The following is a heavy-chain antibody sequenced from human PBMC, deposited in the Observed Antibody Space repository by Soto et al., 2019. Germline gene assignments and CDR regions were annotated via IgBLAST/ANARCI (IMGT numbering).Heavy chain of an antibody. V-gene: IGHV3-9*01. D-gene: IGHD6-13*01. J-gene: IGHJ6*02. CDR3: AKDLYSSSWYGTGMDV. CDR2: ISWNSGSI. CDR1: GFTFDDCA. Sequence: VQLVESGGGLVQPGRSLRLSCAASGFTFDDCAMHWVRQAPGKGLEWVSGISWNSGSIGYADSVKGRFTISRDNAKNSLYLQMNSLRAEDTALYYCAKDLYSSSWYGTGMDVWGQGTTVTVSS.